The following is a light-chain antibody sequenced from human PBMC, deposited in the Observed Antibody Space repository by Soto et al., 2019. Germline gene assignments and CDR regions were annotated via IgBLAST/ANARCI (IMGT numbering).Light chain of an antibody. CDR1: ESVTSS. V-gene: IGKV3-15*01. Sequence: EIVMTQSQATLSVSPLDRANISCSSSESVTSSLAWYQQKPGQPPRLLIYAASTRATDVPARFSGGGSETEFTLTISSLQSEDFAVYFCQQYNIWPLWTFGQGTKVDI. CDR3: QQYNIWPLWT. CDR2: AAS. J-gene: IGKJ1*01.